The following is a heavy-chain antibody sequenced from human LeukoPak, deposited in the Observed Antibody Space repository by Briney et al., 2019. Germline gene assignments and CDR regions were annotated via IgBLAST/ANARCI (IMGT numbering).Heavy chain of an antibody. CDR3: ARVGVRGTAMAHPDY. D-gene: IGHD5-18*01. J-gene: IGHJ4*02. CDR2: INPNSGGT. CDR1: GYTFTGYY. V-gene: IGHV1-2*02. Sequence: GASVKVSCKASGYTFTGYYMHWVRQAPGQGLEWMGWINPNSGGTNYAQKFQGRVTMTRDTSISTAYMELRSLRSDDTAVYYCARVGVRGTAMAHPDYWGQGTLVTVSS.